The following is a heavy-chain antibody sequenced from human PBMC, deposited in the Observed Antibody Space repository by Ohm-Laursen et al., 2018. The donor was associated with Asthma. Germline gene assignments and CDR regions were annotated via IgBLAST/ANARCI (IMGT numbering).Heavy chain of an antibody. J-gene: IGHJ4*02. CDR1: GFTFSSYG. CDR3: AKGYDFGDD. CDR2: ISYDGSSK. V-gene: IGHV3-30*18. Sequence: SLRLSCAASGFTFSSYGMHWVRQAPGKGLEWVALISYDGSSKYYTDSVKGRFTISRDNSKNTLYLQMNSLRAEDTAVYYCAKGYDFGDDWGQGTLVTASS. D-gene: IGHD4-17*01.